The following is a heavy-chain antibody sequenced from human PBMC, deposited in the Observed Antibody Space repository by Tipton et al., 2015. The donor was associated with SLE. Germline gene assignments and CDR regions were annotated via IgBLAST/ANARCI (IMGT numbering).Heavy chain of an antibody. CDR2: IYYSGST. CDR1: GGSISSSSYY. D-gene: IGHD1-26*01. Sequence: LTCTVSGGSISSSSYYWGWIRQPPGKGLEWIGSIYYSGSTYYNPSLKSRVTISVDTSKNQFSLKLSSVTAADTAVYYCARDPSRYSGSQSPFDYWGQGTLVTVSS. J-gene: IGHJ4*02. CDR3: ARDPSRYSGSQSPFDY. V-gene: IGHV4-39*07.